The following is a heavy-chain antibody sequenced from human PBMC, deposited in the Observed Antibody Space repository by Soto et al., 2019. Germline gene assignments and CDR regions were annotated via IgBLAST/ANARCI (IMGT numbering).Heavy chain of an antibody. CDR1: GGSISDGYY. V-gene: IGHV4-31*03. CDR2: ISDSGST. CDR3: ARRDRSGFSYWLDT. J-gene: IGHJ5*02. Sequence: PSETLSLTCTVSGGSISDGYYWSWIRQHPGKGLEWIGSISDSGSTSYNPSLKSRLTISVDTSKNQFSLNLRSVTAADTAVYYCARRDRSGFSYWLDTWGQGTMVTVYS. D-gene: IGHD3-22*01.